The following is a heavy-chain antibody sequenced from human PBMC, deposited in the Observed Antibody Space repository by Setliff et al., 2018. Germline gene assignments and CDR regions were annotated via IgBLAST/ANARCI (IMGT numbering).Heavy chain of an antibody. V-gene: IGHV4-31*03. CDR1: GGSISSGGYY. CDR2: IYYSGST. D-gene: IGHD4-17*01. Sequence: TLSLTCTVSGGSISSGGYYWSWIRQHPGKGLEWIGYIYYSGSTYYNPSLKSRVTISVDTSKNQFSLKLSSVTAADTAVYYCARDPLTTNRRRAFDIWAKGQWSPSPQ. CDR3: ARDPLTTNRRRAFDI. J-gene: IGHJ3*02.